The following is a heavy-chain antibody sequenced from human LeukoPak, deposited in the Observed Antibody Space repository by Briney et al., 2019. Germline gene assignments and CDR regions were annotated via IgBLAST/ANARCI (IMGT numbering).Heavy chain of an antibody. Sequence: SETLSLTCAVYGGSFSDYYWSWIRQPPGKGLEWIGEINHSGSTNYNPSLKSRVIISVDTSKNQFSLILSSVTAADTAVYFCARESRHCSSTSCSGWYFQHWGQGTLVTVSS. V-gene: IGHV4-34*01. D-gene: IGHD2-2*01. CDR2: INHSGST. J-gene: IGHJ1*01. CDR1: GGSFSDYY. CDR3: ARESRHCSSTSCSGWYFQH.